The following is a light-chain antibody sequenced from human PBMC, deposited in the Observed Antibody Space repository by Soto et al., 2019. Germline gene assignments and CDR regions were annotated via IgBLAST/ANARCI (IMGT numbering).Light chain of an antibody. CDR3: QQTYTSVAT. J-gene: IGKJ1*01. CDR2: AAS. V-gene: IGKV1-39*01. CDR1: QGIISY. Sequence: DIQLTQSPSSLSASVGDIVTITCGAGQGIISYLNWYQHQAGKAPKLLIYAASTLQDGVPSRFSGGGSGTDFSLIITRLQPEDSATYYCQQTYTSVATFGQGTKVDIK.